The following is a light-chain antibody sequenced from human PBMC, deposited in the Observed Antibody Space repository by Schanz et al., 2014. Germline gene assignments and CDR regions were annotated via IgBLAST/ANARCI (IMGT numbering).Light chain of an antibody. Sequence: QSALTQPASVSGSPGQSITISCTGTSSDVGSHNLVSWYQQYPGRAPKLMIYEDSTRPSGVSNRFSGSKSGNTASLTISGLQAEDEDDYYCSSYTSSTLGVFGGGTKLTVL. J-gene: IGLJ3*02. CDR3: SSYTSSTLGV. CDR2: EDS. CDR1: SSDVGSHNL. V-gene: IGLV2-14*02.